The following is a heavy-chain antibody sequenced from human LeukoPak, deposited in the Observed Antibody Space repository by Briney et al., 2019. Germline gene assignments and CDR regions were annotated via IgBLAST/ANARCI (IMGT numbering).Heavy chain of an antibody. CDR3: ARGNYYDSSGYYSFDY. Sequence: GGSLRLSCAASGFTVSSNYMSWVRQAPGKGLEWVAIISYDGTNKYYADSVKGRFTISRDNSKNTLYLQMNSLRTEDTAVYYCARGNYYDSSGYYSFDYWGQGTLVTVSS. J-gene: IGHJ4*02. D-gene: IGHD3-22*01. CDR1: GFTVSSNY. V-gene: IGHV3-30*03. CDR2: ISYDGTNK.